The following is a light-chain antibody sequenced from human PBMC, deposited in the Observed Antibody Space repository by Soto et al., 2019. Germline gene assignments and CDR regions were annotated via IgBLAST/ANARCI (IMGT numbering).Light chain of an antibody. CDR3: SSYAGSNNYV. CDR1: ISDVVVYNF. V-gene: IGLV2-14*01. J-gene: IGLJ1*01. Sequence: QSVLTQPASVSGSPGQSIAISFTVTISDVVVYNFVSFYQQHPHKAPKLMISDFINLPSVFSNRFSVSNSGNTASLTVSVXQAEDEADYYCSSYAGSNNYVFGTGTKVTVL. CDR2: DFI.